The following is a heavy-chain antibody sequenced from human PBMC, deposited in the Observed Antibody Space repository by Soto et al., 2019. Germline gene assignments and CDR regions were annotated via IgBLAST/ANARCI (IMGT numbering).Heavy chain of an antibody. CDR3: AKENLRYYAMDV. Sequence: GGSLRLSCAASGLTFNNYGMHWVRQAPGKGLEWVAVISYDGSKKYYADSVKGRITISRDNSKNTLYLQMNSLRAEDTAVYYCAKENLRYYAMDVWGQGTTVTVSS. J-gene: IGHJ6*02. V-gene: IGHV3-30*18. CDR2: ISYDGSKK. CDR1: GLTFNNYG.